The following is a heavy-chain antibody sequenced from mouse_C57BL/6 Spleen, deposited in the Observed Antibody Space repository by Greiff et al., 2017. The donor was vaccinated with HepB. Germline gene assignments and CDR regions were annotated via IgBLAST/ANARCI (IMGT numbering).Heavy chain of an antibody. CDR3: ARGAYYSNYGGDY. V-gene: IGHV1-50*01. J-gene: IGHJ2*01. D-gene: IGHD2-5*01. CDR1: GYTFTSYW. Sequence: QVQLKQPGAELVKPGASVKLSCKASGYTFTSYWMQWVKQRPGQGLEWIGEIDPSDSYTNYNQKFKGKATLTVDTSSSTAYMQLSSLTSEDSAVYYCARGAYYSNYGGDYWGQVTTLTVSS. CDR2: IDPSDSYT.